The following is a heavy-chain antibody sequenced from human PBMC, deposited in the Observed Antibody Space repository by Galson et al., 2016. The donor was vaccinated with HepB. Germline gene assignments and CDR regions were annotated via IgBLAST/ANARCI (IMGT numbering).Heavy chain of an antibody. V-gene: IGHV3-64*01. CDR3: ARSLTLYCISTTCYGNYYGMDV. CDR1: GFTFSSYA. D-gene: IGHD2-2*01. CDR2: ISSNGGST. Sequence: SLRLSCAASGFTFSSYAMHWVRQAPGKGLEHVSAISSNGGSTYYANSVKGRFTISRDNSKNTLYLQMGSLRAEDMAVYYCARSLTLYCISTTCYGNYYGMDVWGQGTTVTVSS. J-gene: IGHJ6*02.